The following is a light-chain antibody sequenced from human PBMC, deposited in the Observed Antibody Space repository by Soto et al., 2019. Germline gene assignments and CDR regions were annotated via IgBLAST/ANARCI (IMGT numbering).Light chain of an antibody. Sequence: QSALTQPRSVSGSPGQSVTISCTGTSSDVGVYNYVSWFQQHPGKAPKLMIYDVTKRPSGVPDRFSGSKSGNTASLTISGLRAEDEADYYCCSYAGSYTWVFGGGTKLTVL. J-gene: IGLJ3*02. CDR2: DVT. CDR3: CSYAGSYTWV. V-gene: IGLV2-11*01. CDR1: SSDVGVYNY.